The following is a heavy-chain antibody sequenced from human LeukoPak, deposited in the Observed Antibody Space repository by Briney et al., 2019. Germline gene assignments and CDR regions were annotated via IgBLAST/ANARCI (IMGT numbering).Heavy chain of an antibody. CDR2: IYTSGST. V-gene: IGHV4-4*09. D-gene: IGHD2-2*02. CDR1: GGSISSYY. Sequence: SETLSLTCTVSGGSISSYYWSWIRQPPGKGLEWIGYIYTSGSTNYTPSLKSRVTISVDTSKNQFSLKLSSVTAADTAVYYCARHAGDIVVIPAAIGWLDPWGQGTLVTVSS. J-gene: IGHJ5*02. CDR3: ARHAGDIVVIPAAIGWLDP.